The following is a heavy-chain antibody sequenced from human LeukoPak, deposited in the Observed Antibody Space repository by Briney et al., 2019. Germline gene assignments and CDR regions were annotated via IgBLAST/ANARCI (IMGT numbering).Heavy chain of an antibody. D-gene: IGHD2-2*01. Sequence: GGSLRLSCAASGFTFSSYWMSWVRQAPGKGLEWVANIKQDGSEKYYVNSVKGRFTISRDNAKNSLYLQMDSLRAEDTAVYYCAKDQRGYCGSTSCNLDFWGQGTLVTVSS. J-gene: IGHJ4*02. CDR2: IKQDGSEK. V-gene: IGHV3-7*01. CDR1: GFTFSSYW. CDR3: AKDQRGYCGSTSCNLDF.